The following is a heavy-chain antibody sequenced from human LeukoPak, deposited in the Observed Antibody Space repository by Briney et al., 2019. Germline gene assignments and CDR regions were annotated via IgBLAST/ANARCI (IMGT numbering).Heavy chain of an antibody. J-gene: IGHJ4*02. CDR2: IKQDGSET. V-gene: IGHV3-7*03. CDR1: GFTFSKHW. Sequence: GGSLRLSCAGSGFTFSKHWMSWVRQAPGKGLEWVAHIKQDGSETYYVDSVKGRFTISRDNAENSVSLQMNSLRAEDTAVYYCARGPGGCCSCVSCPFDSWGQGTLVTVSS. D-gene: IGHD2-15*01. CDR3: ARGPGGCCSCVSCPFDS.